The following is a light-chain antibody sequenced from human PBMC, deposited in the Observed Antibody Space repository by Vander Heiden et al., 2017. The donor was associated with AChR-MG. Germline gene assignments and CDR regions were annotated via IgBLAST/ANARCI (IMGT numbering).Light chain of an antibody. CDR2: KAS. V-gene: IGKV1-5*03. CDR1: QSISSW. Sequence: DIQMTQSPSTLSASVGDRVTITCRASQSISSWLAWYQQKPGKAPKLLIYKASNLETGVPSRFSGSASGTEFTLTISSLQPDDFATYYCQQYNSLWTCGQGTKVEIK. CDR3: QQYNSLWT. J-gene: IGKJ1*01.